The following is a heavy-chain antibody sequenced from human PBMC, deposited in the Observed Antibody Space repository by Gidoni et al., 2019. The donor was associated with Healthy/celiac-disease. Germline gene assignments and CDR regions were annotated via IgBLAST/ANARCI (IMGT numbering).Heavy chain of an antibody. J-gene: IGHJ4*02. Sequence: EVQLVQSGAEVQQPGESLKISCKGSGYSFTSYWIGWVRQMPGKGLEWRGIIYPGDSDTRYSPSFQGQVTISADKSISTAYLQWSSLKASDTAMYYCARHWDSGSYYAPGGYWGQGTLVTVSS. D-gene: IGHD1-26*01. CDR3: ARHWDSGSYYAPGGY. CDR1: GYSFTSYW. V-gene: IGHV5-51*01. CDR2: IYPGDSDT.